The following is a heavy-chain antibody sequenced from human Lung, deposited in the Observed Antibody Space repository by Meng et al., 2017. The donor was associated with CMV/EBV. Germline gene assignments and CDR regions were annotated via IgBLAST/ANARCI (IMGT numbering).Heavy chain of an antibody. V-gene: IGHV4-39*07. CDR3: ARDLKSYCSSTSCYINWFDS. J-gene: IGHJ5*01. Sequence: SETLSLXXTVSGGSISSSSYYWGWIRQPPGKGLEWIGSIYYSGSTYYNPSLKSRVTISVDTSKNQFSLKLSSVTAADTAVYYCARDLKSYCSSTSCYINWFDSWGQGTXVTVSS. CDR1: GGSISSSSYY. D-gene: IGHD2-2*02. CDR2: IYYSGST.